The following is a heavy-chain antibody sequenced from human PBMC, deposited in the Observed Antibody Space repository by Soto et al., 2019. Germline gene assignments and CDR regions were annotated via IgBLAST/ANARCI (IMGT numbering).Heavy chain of an antibody. D-gene: IGHD2-21*02. CDR3: ARYKARGYCGGDCYPYPDY. J-gene: IGHJ4*02. CDR1: GFTFSSYW. V-gene: IGHV3-7*01. CDR2: IKQDGSEK. Sequence: EVQLVESGGGLVQPGGSLRLSCAASGFTFSSYWMSWVRQAPGKGLEWVANIKQDGSEKYYVDSVKGRFTISRDNAKNFLYLQMKSLRAEDTAVYYCARYKARGYCGGDCYPYPDYWGQGTLVTVSS.